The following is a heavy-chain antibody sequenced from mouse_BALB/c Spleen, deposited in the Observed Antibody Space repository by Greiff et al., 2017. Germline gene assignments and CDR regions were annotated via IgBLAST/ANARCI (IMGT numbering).Heavy chain of an antibody. D-gene: IGHD3-1*01. Sequence: EVMLVESGGGLVQPGGSRKLSCAASGFTFSSFGMHWVRQAPEKGLEWVAYISSGSSTIYYADTVKGRFTISRDNPKNTLFLQMTSLRSEDTAMYYCARENSSAPFAYWGQGTLVTVSA. CDR1: GFTFSSFG. CDR2: ISSGSSTI. J-gene: IGHJ3*01. V-gene: IGHV5-17*02. CDR3: ARENSSAPFAY.